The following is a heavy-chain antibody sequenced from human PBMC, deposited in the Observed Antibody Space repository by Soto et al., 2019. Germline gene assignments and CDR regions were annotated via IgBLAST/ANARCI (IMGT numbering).Heavy chain of an antibody. J-gene: IGHJ6*02. V-gene: IGHV4-59*01. D-gene: IGHD3-16*02. Sequence: QVQLQESGPGLVKPSETLSLTCTVSGGSISSYYWSWIRQPPGKGLERVGFVYYSGSTNYNPSLKSRLTISLDTTKNQFSLKMSSVTAADTAVYYCSGGNRAAGYYYYGMDVWGQGTTVTVSS. CDR3: SGGNRAAGYYYYGMDV. CDR2: VYYSGST. CDR1: GGSISSYY.